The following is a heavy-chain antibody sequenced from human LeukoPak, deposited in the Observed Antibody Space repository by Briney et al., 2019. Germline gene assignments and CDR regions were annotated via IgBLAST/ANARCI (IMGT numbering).Heavy chain of an antibody. Sequence: PSETLSLTCAVSVGSISSGSWWGWIRQPPGKGLEWIGEIHHSGSTNYNPSLKSRVTLSVDKSKNQLSLRLTSVTAADTAVYYCARGGDYRFDYWGQGTLVTVSS. CDR1: VGSISSGSW. CDR2: IHHSGST. D-gene: IGHD4-17*01. V-gene: IGHV4-4*02. CDR3: ARGGDYRFDY. J-gene: IGHJ4*02.